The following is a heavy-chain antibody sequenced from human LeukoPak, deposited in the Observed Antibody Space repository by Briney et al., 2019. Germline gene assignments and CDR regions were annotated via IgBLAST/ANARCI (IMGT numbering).Heavy chain of an antibody. D-gene: IGHD2-2*01. Sequence: SETLSLTCAVYVGSFSGYYWNWIRQPPGKGLEWIGEINHSGSTNYNPSLKSRVTISVDTSKNQFSLKLSSVTAADTAVYYCARVSGCPSRSDFDYWGQGNLVTVSP. CDR1: VGSFSGYY. J-gene: IGHJ4*02. CDR3: ARVSGCPSRSDFDY. V-gene: IGHV4-34*01. CDR2: INHSGST.